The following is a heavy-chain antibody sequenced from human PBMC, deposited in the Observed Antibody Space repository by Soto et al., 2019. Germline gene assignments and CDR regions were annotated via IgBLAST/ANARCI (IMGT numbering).Heavy chain of an antibody. CDR1: GYTLTELS. D-gene: IGHD3-3*01. CDR2: FDPEDGET. CDR3: ATWRITIFGVVIAYNWFDP. V-gene: IGHV1-24*01. Sequence: ASVKVSCKVSGYTLTELSMHWVRQAPGKGLEWMGGFDPEDGETIYAQKFQGRVTMTEDTSTDTAYMELSSLRSEDTAVYYCATWRITIFGVVIAYNWFDPWGQGTLVTVSS. J-gene: IGHJ5*02.